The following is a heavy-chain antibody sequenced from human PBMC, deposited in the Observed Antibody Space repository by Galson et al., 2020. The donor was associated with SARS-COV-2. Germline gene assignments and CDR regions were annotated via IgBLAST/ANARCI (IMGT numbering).Heavy chain of an antibody. CDR2: INPNSGGT. CDR1: GYTFTGYY. J-gene: IGHJ6*02. D-gene: IGHD6-6*01. Sequence: ASVKVSCKASGYTFTGYYMHWVRQAPGQGLEWMGWINPNSGGTNSAQKFQGRVTMTRDTSISSAYMELSRLRSDDTAVYYCARLGLGISSYYYGRDFWGQGTTVTVSS. V-gene: IGHV1-2*02. CDR3: ARLGLGISSYYYGRDF.